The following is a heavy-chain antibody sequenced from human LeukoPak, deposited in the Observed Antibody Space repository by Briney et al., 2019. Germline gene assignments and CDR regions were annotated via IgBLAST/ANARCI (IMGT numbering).Heavy chain of an antibody. J-gene: IGHJ3*02. CDR2: IYTSGST. CDR1: GHSITNYY. V-gene: IGHV4-4*07. D-gene: IGHD4-23*01. CDR3: ARGPAHGGNSFAFDI. Sequence: SHTLSLTCTLSGHSITNYYWSWIRQPAGKGLEWIGRIYTSGSTNYKPSLKSRVTMSVDTSKNQFFLKLTSVTAADTAVYYCARGPAHGGNSFAFDIWGQGTMVTVSS.